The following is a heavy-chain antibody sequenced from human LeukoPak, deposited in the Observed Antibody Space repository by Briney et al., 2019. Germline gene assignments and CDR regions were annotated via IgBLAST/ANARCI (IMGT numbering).Heavy chain of an antibody. D-gene: IGHD3-22*01. CDR3: ARDGRKKVVVITAWFDP. CDR1: GYTFTSYG. CDR2: ISAYNGNT. Sequence: ASVKVSCKASGYTFTSYGISWVRQAPGQGLEWMGWISAYNGNTNYAQKLQGRVTMTTDTSTSTAYTELRSLRSDDTAVYYCARDGRKKVVVITAWFDPWGQGTLVTVSS. V-gene: IGHV1-18*01. J-gene: IGHJ5*02.